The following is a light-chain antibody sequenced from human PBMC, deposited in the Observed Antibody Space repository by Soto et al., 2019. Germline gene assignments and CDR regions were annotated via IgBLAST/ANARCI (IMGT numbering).Light chain of an antibody. CDR3: QQYGSSPFP. Sequence: VLTQSPDTLSVSPGDRATLSCRASRIIGHNYLAWYQQKPGQAPRLLIYGASSRATDIPDRFSGSGSGTDFTLTISRLEPEDFAVYYCQQYGSSPFPFGPGSKVDIK. CDR2: GAS. CDR1: RIIGHNY. V-gene: IGKV3-20*01. J-gene: IGKJ3*01.